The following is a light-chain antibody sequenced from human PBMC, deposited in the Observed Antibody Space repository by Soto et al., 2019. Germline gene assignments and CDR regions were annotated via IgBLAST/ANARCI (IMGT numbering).Light chain of an antibody. CDR1: QSVSNN. CDR3: QQYNSWPRT. J-gene: IGKJ1*01. CDR2: GTS. V-gene: IGKV3-15*01. Sequence: EIVMTQSPATLSVSPGERVTLSCRASQSVSNNLAWYQQKPGQAPRVLIYGTSTRATGIPARFSGSGAGTEFTPTISSLQSEDFAIYYCQQYNSWPRTFGQGTKVEIK.